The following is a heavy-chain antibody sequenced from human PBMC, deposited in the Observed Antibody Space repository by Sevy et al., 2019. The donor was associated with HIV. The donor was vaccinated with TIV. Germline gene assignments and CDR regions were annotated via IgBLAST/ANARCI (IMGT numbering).Heavy chain of an antibody. CDR1: GFTFRSYA. V-gene: IGHV3-23*01. D-gene: IGHD6-19*01. J-gene: IGHJ4*01. CDR3: AKVAAVAXGXXXY. CDR2: ISGSGAGT. Sequence: GGSLRLSCAASGFTFRSYAMHWVRQAPGKGLEWVSSISGSGAGTDYADSVKGRFTTSRDNSKNTMYLQLNSLRAEDTAIYYCAKVAAVAXGXXXYWGXXTLVTVSS.